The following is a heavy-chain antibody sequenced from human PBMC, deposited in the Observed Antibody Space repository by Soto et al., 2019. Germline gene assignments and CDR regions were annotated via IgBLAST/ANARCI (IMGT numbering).Heavy chain of an antibody. Sequence: ASVKVSCKASGYTFTSYDINWVRQATGQGLEWMGWMNPNSGNTGYAQKFQGRVTMTRNTSISTAYMELSSLRSEDTAVYYCARRGGRAGGDYYYYYMDVWGKGTTVTVSS. CDR2: MNPNSGNT. V-gene: IGHV1-8*01. J-gene: IGHJ6*03. CDR3: ARRGGRAGGDYYYYYMDV. D-gene: IGHD6-19*01. CDR1: GYTFTSYD.